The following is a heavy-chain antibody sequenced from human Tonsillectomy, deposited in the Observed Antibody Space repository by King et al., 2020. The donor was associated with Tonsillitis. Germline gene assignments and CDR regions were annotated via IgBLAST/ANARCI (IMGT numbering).Heavy chain of an antibody. CDR3: ANGEAAATEGYFQH. Sequence: VQLVESGGGLVQPGRSLRLSCAASGFTFHDYAMHWARQAPGKGLEWVSSISWNSGRIGYADSLKGRFTISRDNAKKSLYLQMNSLRPEDTALYYCANGEAAATEGYFQHWGQGTLVPVSS. CDR2: ISWNSGRI. D-gene: IGHD3-10*01. J-gene: IGHJ1*01. V-gene: IGHV3-9*01. CDR1: GFTFHDYA.